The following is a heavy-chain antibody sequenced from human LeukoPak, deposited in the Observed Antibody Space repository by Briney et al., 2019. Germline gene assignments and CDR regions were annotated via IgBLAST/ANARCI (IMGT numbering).Heavy chain of an antibody. CDR2: IYYSGST. J-gene: IGHJ4*02. D-gene: IGHD5-12*01. V-gene: IGHV4-59*08. CDR3: ARGAGSGYDLDY. Sequence: SQTLSLTCTVSGGSISSDYWTWIRQPPGKGLEWIGYIYYSGSTNYNPSLKSRVIISVDTSKNQFSLKLSSVTAADTAVYYCARGAGSGYDLDYWGQGTLVTVSS. CDR1: GGSISSDY.